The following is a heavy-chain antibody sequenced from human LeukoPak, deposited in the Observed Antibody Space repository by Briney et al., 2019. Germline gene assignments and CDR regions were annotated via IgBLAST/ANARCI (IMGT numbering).Heavy chain of an antibody. CDR3: ARHRRPYYYGSGSFDY. CDR2: INHSGST. CDR1: GGSFSGYY. Sequence: SETLSLTCAVYGGSFSGYYWSWIRQPPGKGLEWIGEINHSGSTNYNPSLKSRVTISVDTSKNQFSLKLSSVTAADTAVYYCARHRRPYYYGSGSFDYWGQGTLVTVSS. D-gene: IGHD3-10*01. J-gene: IGHJ4*02. V-gene: IGHV4-34*01.